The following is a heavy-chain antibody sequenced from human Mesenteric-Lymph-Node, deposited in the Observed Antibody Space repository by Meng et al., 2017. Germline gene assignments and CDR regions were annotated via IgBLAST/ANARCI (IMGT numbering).Heavy chain of an antibody. Sequence: GGSLRLSCAASGFTFSSYAMHWVRQAPGKGLEWVAVISYEGSNKYYADSVKGRFTISRDNSKNALYLQMNSLRAEDTAVYYCARDRGSGSSSVAHYYYYGMDVWGQGTTVTVSS. CDR1: GFTFSSYA. V-gene: IGHV3-30*04. CDR2: ISYEGSNK. J-gene: IGHJ6*02. D-gene: IGHD3-10*01. CDR3: ARDRGSGSSSVAHYYYYGMDV.